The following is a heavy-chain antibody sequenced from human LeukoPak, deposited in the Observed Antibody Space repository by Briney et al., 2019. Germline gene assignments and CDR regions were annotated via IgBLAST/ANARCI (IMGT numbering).Heavy chain of an antibody. Sequence: GGSLRLSCAASRFTFSDYYMSWIRQAPGKGLEWVSYISNSGSTMYHADSVKGRFTISRDNAKNSLYLQMNSLRAEDTAVYYCARERNLEIAVAGTIFDYWGQGTLVTVSS. CDR1: RFTFSDYY. CDR2: ISNSGSTM. CDR3: ARERNLEIAVAGTIFDY. V-gene: IGHV3-11*01. J-gene: IGHJ4*02. D-gene: IGHD6-19*01.